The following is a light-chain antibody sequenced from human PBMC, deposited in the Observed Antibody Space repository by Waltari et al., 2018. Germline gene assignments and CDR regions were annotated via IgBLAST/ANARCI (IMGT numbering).Light chain of an antibody. V-gene: IGKV1-39*01. Sequence: DIQMTQSPSSLSASVGDRVTITCRASQSIISYLNWYQQKPGKAPKLLIYAASSLQSGGPSRFSGSGSGTDFTLTISSLQPEDFATYYCQQSYSTLWTFGQGTKVEIK. CDR3: QQSYSTLWT. J-gene: IGKJ1*01. CDR1: QSIISY. CDR2: AAS.